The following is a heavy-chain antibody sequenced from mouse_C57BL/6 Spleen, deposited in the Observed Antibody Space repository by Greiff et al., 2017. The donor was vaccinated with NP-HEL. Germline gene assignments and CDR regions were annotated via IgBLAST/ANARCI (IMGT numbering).Heavy chain of an antibody. Sequence: DVKLVESGGGLVKPGGSLKLSCAASGFTFSDYGMHWVRQAPEKGLEWVAYISSGSSTIYYADTVKGRFTISRDNAKNTLFLQMTSLRSEDTAMYYGAKEYYGGSPPFDVWGTGTTVTVSS. CDR1: GFTFSDYG. CDR2: ISSGSSTI. J-gene: IGHJ1*03. V-gene: IGHV5-17*01. CDR3: AKEYYGGSPPFDV. D-gene: IGHD1-1*01.